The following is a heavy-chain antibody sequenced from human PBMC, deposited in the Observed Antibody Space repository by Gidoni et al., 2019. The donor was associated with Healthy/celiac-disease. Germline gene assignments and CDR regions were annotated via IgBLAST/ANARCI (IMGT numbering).Heavy chain of an antibody. J-gene: IGHJ3*02. Sequence: QVHLQESGPGLVTPSETLSLTCTVSGGSISSYYWSWIRQPPGKGLEWIGYIDYSGSNNDNPSLKSRVTRSVDTSKNQGSLKLSSVTAADTAVYYCARQSHGAFDIWGQGTMVTVSS. V-gene: IGHV4-59*08. CDR3: ARQSHGAFDI. CDR1: GGSISSYY. CDR2: IDYSGSN.